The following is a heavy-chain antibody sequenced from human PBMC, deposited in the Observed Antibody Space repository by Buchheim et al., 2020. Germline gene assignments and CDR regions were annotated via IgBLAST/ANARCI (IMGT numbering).Heavy chain of an antibody. J-gene: IGHJ4*02. CDR1: GFTFSSYA. V-gene: IGHV3-23*04. D-gene: IGHD3-3*01. Sequence: VQLVESGGGVVQPGRSLRLSCAASGFTFSSYAMSWVRQAPGKGLEWVSAISGSGGSTYYADSVKGRFTISRDNSKNTLYLQMNSLRAEDTAVYYCAKDRVVLRFLEWLLFDYWGQGTL. CDR2: ISGSGGST. CDR3: AKDRVVLRFLEWLLFDY.